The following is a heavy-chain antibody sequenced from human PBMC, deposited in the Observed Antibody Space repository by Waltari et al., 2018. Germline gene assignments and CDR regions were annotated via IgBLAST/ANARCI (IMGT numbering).Heavy chain of an antibody. Sequence: EVQMLESGGGLVQPGGSLRLSCAASGFTFHSYTMNWVRQAPGQGLEWVSAIHNGVETTSYADSVKGRFTISRDNSKNTLYLQMNNLRAEDTAMYFCAKDSGVGGDDYWGQGTLVTVSS. CDR2: IHNGVETT. D-gene: IGHD3-3*01. CDR3: AKDSGVGGDDY. CDR1: GFTFHSYT. J-gene: IGHJ4*02. V-gene: IGHV3-23*01.